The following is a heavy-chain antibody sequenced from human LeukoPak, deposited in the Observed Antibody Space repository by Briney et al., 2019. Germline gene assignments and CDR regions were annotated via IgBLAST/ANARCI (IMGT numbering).Heavy chain of an antibody. Sequence: TGGSLRLSCAASGFTFSSYAMSWVRQAPGKGLEGVSAISGSGGSTYYADSVKGRFTISRDNSKNTLYLQMNSLRAEDTAVYYCAKDAAARPNGFDYWGQGTLVTVSS. CDR3: AKDAAARPNGFDY. J-gene: IGHJ4*02. CDR1: GFTFSSYA. D-gene: IGHD6-6*01. CDR2: ISGSGGST. V-gene: IGHV3-23*01.